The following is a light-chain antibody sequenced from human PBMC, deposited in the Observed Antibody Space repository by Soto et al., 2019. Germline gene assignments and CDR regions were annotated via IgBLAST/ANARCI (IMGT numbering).Light chain of an antibody. CDR2: DTS. Sequence: QAVVTQEPSLTVSPGGTVTLTCGSSTGAVTSGHYPYWFQQKPGQAPTQLIYDTSIKHSWTPARFSGSLLGGKAALTLSGAQPEDEADYYCLLFYSGIRIFGGGTKLTVL. CDR3: LLFYSGIRI. V-gene: IGLV7-46*01. J-gene: IGLJ2*01. CDR1: TGAVTSGHY.